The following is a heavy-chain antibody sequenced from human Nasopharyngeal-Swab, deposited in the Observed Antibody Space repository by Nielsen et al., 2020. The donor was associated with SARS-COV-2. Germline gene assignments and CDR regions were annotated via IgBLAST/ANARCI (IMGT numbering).Heavy chain of an antibody. V-gene: IGHV4-61*02. CDR1: GGSISSGSYY. J-gene: IGHJ4*02. CDR3: ARDRALHDLWVSTYFDY. CDR2: VYITGST. D-gene: IGHD3-3*01. Sequence: SETLSLTCTVSGGSISSGSYYWSWIRQPAGKGLEWIGRVYITGSTNYNPSFESRVSMSVDTSKNQFSLKLTSVTAADTAVYYCARDRALHDLWVSTYFDYWGQGALVTVSS.